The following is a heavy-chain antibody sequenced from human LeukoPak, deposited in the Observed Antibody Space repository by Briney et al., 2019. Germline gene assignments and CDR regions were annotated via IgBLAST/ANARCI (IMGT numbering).Heavy chain of an antibody. CDR3: ARVPSDY. CDR1: GFSFSTCS. CDR2: ISSSSSYI. J-gene: IGHJ4*02. Sequence: PGGSLRLSCAASGFSFSTCSMNWVRQAPGKGLEWVSSISSSSSYIYYADSVKGRFTISRDNAKNSVHLEMNSLRVEDTAVYYCARVPSDYWGQGTLVTVSS. V-gene: IGHV3-21*01.